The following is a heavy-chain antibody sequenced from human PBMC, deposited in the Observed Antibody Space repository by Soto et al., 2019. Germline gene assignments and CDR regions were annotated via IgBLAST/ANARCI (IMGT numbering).Heavy chain of an antibody. CDR2: LIGGHYGT. CDR3: AKGKPTGDIDWFDP. D-gene: IGHD3-10*01. J-gene: IGHJ5*02. CDR1: GFTLQNYA. Sequence: HPGGSLRLSCTASGFTLQNYAMAWVRQAPGKGLEWVSTLIGGHYGTAYSYSVKGRFTVSRDNSKNCLYLQMNSLGVEDTAMYFCAKGKPTGDIDWFDPWGQGSLVTVSS. V-gene: IGHV3-23*01.